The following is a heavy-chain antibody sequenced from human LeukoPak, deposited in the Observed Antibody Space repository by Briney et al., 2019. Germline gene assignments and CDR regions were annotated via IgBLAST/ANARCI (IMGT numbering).Heavy chain of an antibody. J-gene: IGHJ4*02. CDR1: GFTFSSYS. CDR3: ARGRRLLTRAPTPNLDY. V-gene: IGHV3-21*01. CDR2: ISSSSSYI. D-gene: IGHD2/OR15-2a*01. Sequence: GGSLRLSCAASGFTFSSYSMNWVRQAPGKGLEWVSSISSSSSYIYYADSVKGRFTISRDNAKNSLYLQMNSLRAEDTAVYYCARGRRLLTRAPTPNLDYWGQGTLVTVSS.